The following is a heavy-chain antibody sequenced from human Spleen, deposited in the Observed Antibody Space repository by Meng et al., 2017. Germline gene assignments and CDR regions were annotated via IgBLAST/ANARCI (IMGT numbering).Heavy chain of an antibody. V-gene: IGHV1-46*01. Sequence: ASVKVSCKASGYTFTSYGISWVRQAPGQGLEWMGIINPSGGSTSYAQKFQGRVTMTRDTSTSTVYMELSSLRSEDTAVYYCARAIITMVRGGGDAFDIWGQGTMVTVSS. CDR2: INPSGGST. J-gene: IGHJ3*02. CDR1: GYTFTSYG. CDR3: ARAIITMVRGGGDAFDI. D-gene: IGHD3-10*01.